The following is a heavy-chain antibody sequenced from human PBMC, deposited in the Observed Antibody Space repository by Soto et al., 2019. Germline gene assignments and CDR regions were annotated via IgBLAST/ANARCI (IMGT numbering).Heavy chain of an antibody. V-gene: IGHV3-9*01. CDR1: GFTFDDYA. CDR2: ISWNSGSI. Sequence: PGGSLRLSCAASGFTFDDYAMHWVRQAPGKGLEWVSGISWNSGSIGYADSVKGRFTISRDNAKNSLYLQMNSLRAEDTALYYCAKAIGTPPSYYFDYWGQGTLVTVSS. CDR3: AKAIGTPPSYYFDY. J-gene: IGHJ4*02. D-gene: IGHD1-1*01.